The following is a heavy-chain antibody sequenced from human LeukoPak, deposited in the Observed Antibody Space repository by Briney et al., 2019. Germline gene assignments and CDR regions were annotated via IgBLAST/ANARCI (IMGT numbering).Heavy chain of an antibody. D-gene: IGHD3-22*01. Sequence: GGSPRLSCAAPGFTSNRCGMHWVRHAPAEGLEWVTFITFDGSNKRYIDSVKGRFTISRDNSRNTLHLQMNSLRVEDTAVYYCAKDESESSGSFDYWGQGTLVTVSS. V-gene: IGHV3-30*02. J-gene: IGHJ4*02. CDR3: AKDESESSGSFDY. CDR1: GFTSNRCG. CDR2: ITFDGSNK.